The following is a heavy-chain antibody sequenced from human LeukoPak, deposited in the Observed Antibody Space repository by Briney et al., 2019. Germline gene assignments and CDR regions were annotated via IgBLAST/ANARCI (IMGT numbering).Heavy chain of an antibody. CDR1: GGSISSSNHY. V-gene: IGHV4-31*03. CDR3: APLSADYNTLTGSYTRWFDP. D-gene: IGHD3-9*01. Sequence: SETLSLTCTVSGGSISSSNHYWSWIRQRPGRGLEWIGYIYYSGSVFYNPSLKSRVTISIDTSKNQFSLNLTSVTPADTAVYYCAPLSADYNTLTGSYTRWFDPWGQGTLVTVSS. J-gene: IGHJ5*02. CDR2: IYYSGSV.